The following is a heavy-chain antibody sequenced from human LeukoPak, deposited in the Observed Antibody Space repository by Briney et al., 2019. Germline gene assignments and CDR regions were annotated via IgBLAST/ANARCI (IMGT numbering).Heavy chain of an antibody. CDR3: ASTPFVWGSYRYRVGYYMDV. V-gene: IGHV4-39*07. Sequence: SETLSLTCTVSGGSINTPNYYWGWIRQTPGKGLEWIGSIYHSGSTYYNPSLKSRVTISVDTSKNQFSLKLSSVTAADTAVYYCASTPFVWGSYRYRVGYYMDVWGKGTTVTISS. CDR2: IYHSGST. CDR1: GGSINTPNYY. J-gene: IGHJ6*03. D-gene: IGHD3-16*02.